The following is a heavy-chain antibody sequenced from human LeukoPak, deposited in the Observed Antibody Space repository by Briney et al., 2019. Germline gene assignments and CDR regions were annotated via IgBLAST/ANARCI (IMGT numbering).Heavy chain of an antibody. J-gene: IGHJ5*02. CDR2: IRYDGSNK. Sequence: GGSLRLSCAASGFTFSSYGMHWVRQAPGKGLEWVAFIRYDGSNKYHADSVKGRFTISRDNSKNTLYLQMNSLRAEDTAVYYCAKDDPTIFGSWGQGTLVTVSS. CDR1: GFTFSSYG. V-gene: IGHV3-30*02. D-gene: IGHD3-3*01. CDR3: AKDDPTIFGS.